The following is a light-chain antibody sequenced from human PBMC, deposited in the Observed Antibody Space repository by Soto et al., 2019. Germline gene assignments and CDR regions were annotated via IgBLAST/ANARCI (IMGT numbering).Light chain of an antibody. Sequence: QSVLTQPASVSGSPGQSITIPCTGTSSDVGGYIYVSWYQQHPGKAPKLMIYDVTSRPSGVSYRFSGSKSGNTASLTISGLQAEDEADYYCCSYASSSSYVFGTGTKVTVL. CDR1: SSDVGGYIY. CDR2: DVT. V-gene: IGLV2-14*01. J-gene: IGLJ1*01. CDR3: CSYASSSSYV.